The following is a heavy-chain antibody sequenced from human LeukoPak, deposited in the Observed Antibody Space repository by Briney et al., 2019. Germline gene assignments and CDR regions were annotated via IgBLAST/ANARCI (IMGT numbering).Heavy chain of an antibody. J-gene: IGHJ4*02. CDR1: GVSFSAYY. D-gene: IGHD3-22*01. Sequence: SETLSLTCAVSGVSFSAYYWSWIRQPPGKGLEWIGEINHSGSTNYNPSPKSRGIISVDKSKNPISLNPRSVTAAETAVYYCARDRRYYDSSAYIRGFDYWGQRTLVTVSS. CDR3: ARDRRYYDSSAYIRGFDY. CDR2: INHSGST. V-gene: IGHV4-34*01.